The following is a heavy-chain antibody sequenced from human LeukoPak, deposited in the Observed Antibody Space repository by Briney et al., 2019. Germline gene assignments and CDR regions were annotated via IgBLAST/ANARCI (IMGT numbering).Heavy chain of an antibody. CDR3: ARGLCSTLVTNDAVDI. D-gene: IGHD4-23*01. V-gene: IGHV1-69*13. CDR2: IIPIFGTA. J-gene: IGHJ3*02. Sequence: SVKVSCKASGGTFSSYAISWVRQAPGQGLEWMGGIIPIFGTANYAQKFQGRVTITADESTSTAYMELSSLRSEDTAVYYCARGLCSTLVTNDAVDIWGQGTMVTVSS. CDR1: GGTFSSYA.